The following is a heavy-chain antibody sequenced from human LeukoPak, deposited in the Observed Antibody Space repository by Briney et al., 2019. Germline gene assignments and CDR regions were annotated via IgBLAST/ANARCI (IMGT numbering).Heavy chain of an antibody. D-gene: IGHD4-17*01. Sequence: PGGSLRLSCAASGFPFSHTWMTWVRQAPGRGLEWVGQIQSKTDGGTTDYAAPVKGRFTISRDDSKSTLYLQMNSLKTDDTAVYFCATNDYDDYILDAWGQGTLVAVSS. V-gene: IGHV3-15*01. CDR3: ATNDYDDYILDA. CDR2: IQSKTDGGTT. J-gene: IGHJ4*02. CDR1: GFPFSHTW.